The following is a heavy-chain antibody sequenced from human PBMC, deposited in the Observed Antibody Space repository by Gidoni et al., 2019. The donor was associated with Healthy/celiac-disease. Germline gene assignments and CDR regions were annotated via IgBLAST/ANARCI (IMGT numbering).Heavy chain of an antibody. CDR1: GFTFSSYG. CDR3: AKEFLHPRTGQYGNPDTVDY. CDR2: ISYDGSNK. D-gene: IGHD2-8*02. J-gene: IGHJ4*02. Sequence: QVQLVESGGGVVQPGRSLRLSCAASGFTFSSYGMHWVRQAPGKGLEWVAVISYDGSNKYYADSVKGRFTISRDNSKNTLYLQMNSLRAEDTAVYYCAKEFLHPRTGQYGNPDTVDYWGQGTLVTVSS. V-gene: IGHV3-30*18.